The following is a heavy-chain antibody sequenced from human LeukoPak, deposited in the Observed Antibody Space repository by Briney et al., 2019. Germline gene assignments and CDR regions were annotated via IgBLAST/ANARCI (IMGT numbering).Heavy chain of an antibody. CDR2: IKQDGSEK. D-gene: IGHD6-19*01. CDR3: ARVKYSSGWPLDY. V-gene: IGHV3-7*05. CDR1: GFTVSSNY. Sequence: GGSLRLSCAASGFTVSSNYMSWVRQAPGKGLEWVANIKQDGSEKYYVDSVKGRFTISRDNAKNSLYLQMNSLRAEDTAVYYCARVKYSSGWPLDYWGQGTLVTVSS. J-gene: IGHJ4*02.